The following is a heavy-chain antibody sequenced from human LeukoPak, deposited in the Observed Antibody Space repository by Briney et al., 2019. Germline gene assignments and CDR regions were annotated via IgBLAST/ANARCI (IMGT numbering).Heavy chain of an antibody. D-gene: IGHD3-10*01. CDR2: ISSTSSII. Sequence: GGSLRPSCAASGFTFSTYSMNWVRQAPGKGLEWVSDISSTSSIIYYADSVKGRFVVSRDNAKNSLYLQMNSLRAEDTAVYYCARGGGGSFDRWGQGTLVTVSS. CDR1: GFTFSTYS. CDR3: ARGGGGSFDR. J-gene: IGHJ5*02. V-gene: IGHV3-48*01.